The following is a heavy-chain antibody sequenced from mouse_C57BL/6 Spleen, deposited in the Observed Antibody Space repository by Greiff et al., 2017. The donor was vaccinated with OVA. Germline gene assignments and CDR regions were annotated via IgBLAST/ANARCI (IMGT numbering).Heavy chain of an antibody. J-gene: IGHJ1*03. CDR3: ARSDYYGSSYSHWYFDV. Sequence: QVQLKQPGAELVKPGASVKLSCKASGYTFTSYWMHWVQQRPGRGLEWIGRIDPNSGGTKYNEKFKSKATLTVDKPSSTAYMQLSSLTSEDSAVYYCARSDYYGSSYSHWYFDVWGTGTTVTVSS. CDR1: GYTFTSYW. D-gene: IGHD1-1*01. V-gene: IGHV1-72*01. CDR2: IDPNSGGT.